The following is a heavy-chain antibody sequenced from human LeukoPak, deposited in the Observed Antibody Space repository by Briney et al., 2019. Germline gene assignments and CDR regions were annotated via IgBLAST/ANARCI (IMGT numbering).Heavy chain of an antibody. J-gene: IGHJ5*02. Sequence: ASVKVSCKASGYTFTGYYMHWVRQAPGQGLEWMGWISAYNGNTNYAQKLQGRVTMTRDTSISTAYMELSRLRSDDTAVYYCARPVRVIAAAGYNWFDPWGQGTLVTVSS. CDR2: ISAYNGNT. CDR3: ARPVRVIAAAGYNWFDP. CDR1: GYTFTGYY. D-gene: IGHD6-13*01. V-gene: IGHV1-2*02.